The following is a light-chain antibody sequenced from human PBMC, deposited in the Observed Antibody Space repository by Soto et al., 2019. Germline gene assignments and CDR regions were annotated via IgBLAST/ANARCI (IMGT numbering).Light chain of an antibody. J-gene: IGLJ2*01. CDR2: LNGDGSH. V-gene: IGLV4-69*01. CDR3: QTWGTGTVV. Sequence: QSVLTQSPSASASLGASVKLTCTLSSGHSTYAIAWHQHQPEKGPRYLMKLNGDGSHRKGDGIPDRFSGSSSGAERYLTXXXXXXXXXXDYYCQTWGTGTVVFGGGTKLTVL. CDR1: SGHSTYA.